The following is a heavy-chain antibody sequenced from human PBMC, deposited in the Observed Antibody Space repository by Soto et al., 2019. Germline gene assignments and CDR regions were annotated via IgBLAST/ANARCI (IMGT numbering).Heavy chain of an antibody. V-gene: IGHV3-66*01. CDR3: ARDSYMTL. J-gene: IGHJ4*02. Sequence: GGSLRLSCVASGFAASNHYMNWVRQAPGKGLEWVSIIYNGGDTYYADSVKGRFTISRDDSKNALYLQMNSLTAEDTAIYYCARDSYMTLWGQGTLVTVSS. CDR2: IYNGGDT. D-gene: IGHD3-10*01. CDR1: GFAASNHY.